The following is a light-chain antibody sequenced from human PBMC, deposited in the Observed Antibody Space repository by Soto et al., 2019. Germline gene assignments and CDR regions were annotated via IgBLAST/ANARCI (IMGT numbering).Light chain of an antibody. J-gene: IGLJ2*01. CDR3: CSYVGSSTLL. V-gene: IGLV2-23*01. CDR2: EGS. CDR1: SSDVGSYNL. Sequence: QSALTQPASVSGSPGQSITISCTETSSDVGSYNLVSWYQQHPGKAPKLIISEGSKRPSGVSNRFSGSKSGNTASLTISGLQAEDEADYYCCSYVGSSTLLFGGGTKLTVL.